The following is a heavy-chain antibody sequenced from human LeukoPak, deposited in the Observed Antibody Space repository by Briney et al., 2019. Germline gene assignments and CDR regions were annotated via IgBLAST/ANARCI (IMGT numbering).Heavy chain of an antibody. J-gene: IGHJ4*01. V-gene: IGHV3-48*01. CDR1: GFTFSSYS. CDR2: ITSSSNI. CDR3: ARTNTSHPQAYYFDY. Sequence: GGSLRLSCAASGFTFSSYSMNWVRQAPGKGLEWVSHITSSSNIYYADSVKGRFTISRDNAKNSLYLQMNSLRAEDTAVYYRARTNTSHPQAYYFDYWGQGTLVTVSS. D-gene: IGHD2-2*01.